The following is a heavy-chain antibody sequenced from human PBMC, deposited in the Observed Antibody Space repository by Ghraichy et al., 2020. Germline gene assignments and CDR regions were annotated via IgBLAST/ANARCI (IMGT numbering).Heavy chain of an antibody. CDR1: GFTFSSYA. V-gene: IGHV3-30*04. CDR3: ARARLRYCSSTSCWGDLDY. Sequence: GESLNISCAASGFTFSSYAMHWVRQAPGKGLEWVAVISYDGSNKYYADSVKGRFTISRDNSKNTLYLQMNSLRAEDTAVYYCARARLRYCSSTSCWGDLDYWGQGTLVTVSS. D-gene: IGHD2-2*01. CDR2: ISYDGSNK. J-gene: IGHJ4*02.